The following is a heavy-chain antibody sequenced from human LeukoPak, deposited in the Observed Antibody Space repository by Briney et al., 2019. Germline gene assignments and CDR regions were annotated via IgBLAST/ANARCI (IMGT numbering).Heavy chain of an antibody. D-gene: IGHD6-19*01. CDR2: IYTSGST. Sequence: SETLSLTCTVSGGSISSGDYYWSWIRQPAGKGLEWIGRIYTSGSTNYNPSLKSRVTMSVDTSKNQFSLKLSSVTAADTAVYYCASSVAATYIDYWGQGTLVTVSS. J-gene: IGHJ4*02. V-gene: IGHV4-61*02. CDR1: GGSISSGDYY. CDR3: ASSVAATYIDY.